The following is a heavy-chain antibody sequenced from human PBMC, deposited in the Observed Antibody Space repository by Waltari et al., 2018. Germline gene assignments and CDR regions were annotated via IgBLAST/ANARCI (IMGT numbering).Heavy chain of an antibody. V-gene: IGHV1-69*01. CDR1: GGTFSSYA. Sequence: QVQLVQSGAEVKKPGSSVKVSCKASGGTFSSYAISWVRQAPGQGLEWMGGIIPIFGTANDEQKFQGRVTITADESTSTAYMELSSLRSEDTAVYYCARDQVYSSSWVYYYGMTSGAKGPRSPSP. J-gene: IGHJ6*02. CDR2: IIPIFGTA. CDR3: ARDQVYSSSWVYYYGMTS. D-gene: IGHD6-13*01.